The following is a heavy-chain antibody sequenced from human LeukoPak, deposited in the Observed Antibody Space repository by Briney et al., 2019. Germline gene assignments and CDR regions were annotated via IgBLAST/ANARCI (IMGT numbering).Heavy chain of an antibody. D-gene: IGHD2-15*01. J-gene: IGHJ1*01. CDR3: ARSEDGGIQH. V-gene: IGHV3-48*03. CDR1: GFTFSGYE. CDR2: IHPRSSTI. Sequence: RGESLKISCAASGFTFSGYEMIWVRQAPGKGPEWISYIHPRSSTIYYADSVKGRFTISRDNAKSSLYLQMNSLRDEDTAIYYCARSEDGGIQHWGQGTLVTVSS.